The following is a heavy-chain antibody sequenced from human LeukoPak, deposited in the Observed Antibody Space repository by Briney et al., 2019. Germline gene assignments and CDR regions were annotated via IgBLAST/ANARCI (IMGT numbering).Heavy chain of an antibody. D-gene: IGHD3-22*01. CDR1: GGSISSGSYY. Sequence: SETLSLTCTVSGGSISSGSYYWSWIRQPAGKGLEWIGRIYTSGSTNYNPSLKSRVTISVDTSKNQFSLKLGSVTAADTAVYYCARDLWKGYDSSPVGYWGQGTLVTVSS. J-gene: IGHJ4*02. V-gene: IGHV4-61*02. CDR3: ARDLWKGYDSSPVGY. CDR2: IYTSGST.